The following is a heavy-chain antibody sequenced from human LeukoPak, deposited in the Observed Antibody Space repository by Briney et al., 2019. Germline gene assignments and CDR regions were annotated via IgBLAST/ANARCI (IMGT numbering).Heavy chain of an antibody. Sequence: PGGSLRLSCAASGFTFRSYWMTWVRQAPGKGLEWVANIKQEGREKHYVDSVKGRFTISRDSAKNSLYLQMNSLRAEDTAVYYCARGGFGSGSYYWAYFNYWGQGTLVTVSS. CDR3: ARGGFGSGSYYWAYFNY. CDR1: GFTFRSYW. V-gene: IGHV3-7*03. CDR2: IKQEGREK. D-gene: IGHD3-10*01. J-gene: IGHJ4*02.